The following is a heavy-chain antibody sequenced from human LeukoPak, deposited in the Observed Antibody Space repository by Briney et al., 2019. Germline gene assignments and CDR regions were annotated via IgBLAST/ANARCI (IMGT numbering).Heavy chain of an antibody. CDR3: AKVGYSYGYWYAFDI. CDR2: ISGSGGST. J-gene: IGHJ3*02. V-gene: IGHV3-23*01. CDR1: GFTFSSYA. Sequence: PGGSLRLSCAASGFTFSSYAMSWVRQAPGKGLEWVSAISGSGGSTYYADSVKGRFTISRDDSENTLYLQMNNLRAEDTAVYYCAKVGYSYGYWYAFDIWGQGTMVTVSS. D-gene: IGHD5-18*01.